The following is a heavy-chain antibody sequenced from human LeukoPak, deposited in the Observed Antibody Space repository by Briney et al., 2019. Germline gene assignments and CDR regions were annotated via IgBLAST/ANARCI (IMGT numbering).Heavy chain of an antibody. D-gene: IGHD2-15*01. CDR3: ARDLGHCSGGACFAYGFDL. J-gene: IGHJ3*01. Sequence: PGGSLRLSCKASGFSFSEHYMKWVRPAPGRGLGWGSFISGSGDSIHYTDSVKGRFTVSRDNGKDALYLQMNSLRAEDTTVYYCARDLGHCSGGACFAYGFDLWGQGTVVSVSP. CDR1: GFSFSEHY. V-gene: IGHV3-11*01. CDR2: ISGSGDSI.